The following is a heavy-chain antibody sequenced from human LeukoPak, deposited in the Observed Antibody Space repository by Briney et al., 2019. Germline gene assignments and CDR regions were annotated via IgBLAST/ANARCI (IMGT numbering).Heavy chain of an antibody. J-gene: IGHJ6*02. CDR3: ARGRSDSSSWTDQGKKYYYGMDV. CDR2: IYHSGST. Sequence: PSETLSLTCTVSGYSISSGYYWGWIRQPPGKGLEWIGSIYHSGSTYYNPSLKSRVTISVDTSKNQFSLKLSSVTAADTAVYYCARGRSDSSSWTDQGKKYYYGMDVWGQGTTVTVSS. D-gene: IGHD6-13*01. CDR1: GYSISSGYY. V-gene: IGHV4-38-2*02.